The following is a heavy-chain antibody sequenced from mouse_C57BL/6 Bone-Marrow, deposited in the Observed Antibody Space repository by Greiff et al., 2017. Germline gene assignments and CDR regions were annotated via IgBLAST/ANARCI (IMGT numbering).Heavy chain of an antibody. CDR2: ISYDGSN. CDR1: GYSITSGYY. J-gene: IGHJ4*01. Sequence: VQLKESGPGLVKPSQSLSLTCSVTGYSITSGYYWNWIRQFPGNKLEWMGYISYDGSNNYNPSLKNRISITRDTSKYQFFLKLNSVTTEDTATYYGARRVGSSLYYAMDYWGQGTSVTVSS. CDR3: ARRVGSSLYYAMDY. D-gene: IGHD1-1*01. V-gene: IGHV3-6*01.